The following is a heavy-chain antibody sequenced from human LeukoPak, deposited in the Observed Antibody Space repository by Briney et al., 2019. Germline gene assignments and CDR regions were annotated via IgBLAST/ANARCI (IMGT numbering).Heavy chain of an antibody. CDR1: GYTFTSYA. Sequence: EASVKVSCKASGYTFTSYAMNWVRQAPGQGLEWMGWINTNTGNPTYAQGFTGRFVFSLDTSVSTAYLQISSLKAEDTAVYYCARGWRGVDGYSDYFDYWGQGTLVTVSS. CDR2: INTNTGNP. V-gene: IGHV7-4-1*02. CDR3: ARGWRGVDGYSDYFDY. J-gene: IGHJ4*02. D-gene: IGHD5-18*01.